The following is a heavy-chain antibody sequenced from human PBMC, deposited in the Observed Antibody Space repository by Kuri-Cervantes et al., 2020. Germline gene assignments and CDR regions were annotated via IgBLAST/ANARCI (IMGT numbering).Heavy chain of an antibody. D-gene: IGHD5-18*01. CDR2: ISAYNGNT. CDR1: GYTFTSYG. J-gene: IGHJ4*02. V-gene: IGHV1-18*01. Sequence: ASVKVSCKASGYTFTSYGISWVRQAPGQGLEWMGWISAYNGNTNYAQKFQGRVTMTRDTSISTAYMELSRLRSDDTAVYYCASGLIQLWIPDYWGQGTLVTDSS. CDR3: ASGLIQLWIPDY.